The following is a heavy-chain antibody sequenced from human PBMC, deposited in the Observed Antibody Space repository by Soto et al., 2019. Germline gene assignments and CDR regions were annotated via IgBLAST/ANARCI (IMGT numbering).Heavy chain of an antibody. CDR1: GFTFSSYW. D-gene: IGHD2-15*01. CDR2: IKQDGSEK. V-gene: IGHV3-7*01. J-gene: IGHJ5*02. CDR3: ARASGYCSGGSCYDH. Sequence: GGSLILSCAASGFTFSSYWMSWVRQAPGKGLEWVANIKQDGSEKYYVDSVKGRFTISRDNAKNSLYLQMNSLRAEDTAVYYCARASGYCSGGSCYDHWGQGTLVTVSS.